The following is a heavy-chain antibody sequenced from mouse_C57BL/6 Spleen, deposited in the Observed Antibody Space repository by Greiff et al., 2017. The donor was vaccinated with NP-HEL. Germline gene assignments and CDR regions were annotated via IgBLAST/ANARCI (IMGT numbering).Heavy chain of an antibody. Sequence: VQLQQSGAELAKPGASVKLSCKASGYTFTSYWMHWVKQRPGQGLEWIGYINPSSGYTKYNQKFKDKATLTADKSSSTAYMQLSSLTYEDSAVYYCARFTTGVARGFDYWGQGTTLTVSS. D-gene: IGHD1-1*01. J-gene: IGHJ2*01. V-gene: IGHV1-7*01. CDR1: GYTFTSYW. CDR3: ARFTTGVARGFDY. CDR2: INPSSGYT.